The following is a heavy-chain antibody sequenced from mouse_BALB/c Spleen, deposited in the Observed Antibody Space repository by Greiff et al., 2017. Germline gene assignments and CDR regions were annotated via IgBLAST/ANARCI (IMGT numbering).Heavy chain of an antibody. D-gene: IGHD4-1*01. V-gene: IGHV2-6-4*01. CDR1: GFSLSRYS. J-gene: IGHJ1*01. CDR3: ARNGGELGRNWYFDV. Sequence: VQRVESGPGLVAPSQSLSITCTVSGFSLSRYSVHWVRQPPGKGLEWLGMIWGGGSTDYNSALKSRLSISKDNSKSQVFLKMNSLQTDDTAMYYCARNGGELGRNWYFDVWGAGTTVTVSS. CDR2: IWGGGST.